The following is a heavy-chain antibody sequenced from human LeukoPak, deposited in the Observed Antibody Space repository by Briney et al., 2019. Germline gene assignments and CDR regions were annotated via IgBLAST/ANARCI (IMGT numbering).Heavy chain of an antibody. Sequence: GGSLRLSCVASGFTFSSYSMNWVRQAPGKGLEWVSSISSSSSYIYYADSVKGRFTISRDNAKNSLYLQMNSLRAEDTAVYYCARDGLWDNWNSINFPRQFYCGGQENLVTVSS. CDR2: ISSSSSYI. CDR3: ARDGLWDNWNSINFPRQFYC. CDR1: GFTFSSYS. V-gene: IGHV3-21*01. J-gene: IGHJ4*02. D-gene: IGHD2/OR15-2a*01.